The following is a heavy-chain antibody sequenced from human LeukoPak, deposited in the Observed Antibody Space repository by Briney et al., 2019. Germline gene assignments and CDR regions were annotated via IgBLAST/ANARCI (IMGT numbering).Heavy chain of an antibody. V-gene: IGHV3-11*04. Sequence: GGSLRLSCAASGFTFSDYSMSWIRQAPGKGLEWVSYISSSGSTIYYADSVKGRFTISRDNAKNSLYLQMNSLRAEDTAVYYCARVGVSTYYDFWSGYYNYWGQGTLVTVSS. J-gene: IGHJ4*02. CDR2: ISSSGSTI. CDR1: GFTFSDYS. CDR3: ARVGVSTYYDFWSGYYNY. D-gene: IGHD3-3*01.